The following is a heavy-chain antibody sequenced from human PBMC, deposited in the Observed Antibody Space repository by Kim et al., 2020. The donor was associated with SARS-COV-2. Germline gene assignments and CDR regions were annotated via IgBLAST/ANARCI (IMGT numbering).Heavy chain of an antibody. V-gene: IGHV3-11*06. CDR3: ARVSSVRIWRYYYYGMDV. Sequence: SRFTISRDNAKHSLYLQMNSLRAEDTAVYYCARVSSVRIWRYYYYGMDVWGQGTTVTVSS. D-gene: IGHD2-15*01. J-gene: IGHJ6*02.